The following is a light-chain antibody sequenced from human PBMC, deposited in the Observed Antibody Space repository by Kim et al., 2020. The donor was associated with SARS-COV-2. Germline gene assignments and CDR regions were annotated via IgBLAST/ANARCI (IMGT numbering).Light chain of an antibody. V-gene: IGKV1-33*01. Sequence: DIQMTQSPSSLSASVGDRVTITCQASQDISNYLNWYHQKPGKAPKLLIYDASSLETGIPSRFSGTGSGTDFTFTISSLQPEDIATYYCQQYDNLPLTFGGGTKVEIK. CDR3: QQYDNLPLT. CDR1: QDISNY. CDR2: DAS. J-gene: IGKJ4*01.